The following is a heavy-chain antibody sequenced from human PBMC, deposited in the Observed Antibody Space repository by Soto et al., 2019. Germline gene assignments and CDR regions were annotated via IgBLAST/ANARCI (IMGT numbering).Heavy chain of an antibody. CDR2: IYPGDSDT. Sequence: GESLKISCKGSGYSFTSYWIGWVRQMPGKGLEWMGIIYPGDSDTRYSPSFQGQVTISADKSISTAYLQWSSLKASDTAMYYCATRREYCTNGVCYLFDYWGQGTLVTVSS. V-gene: IGHV5-51*01. D-gene: IGHD2-8*01. CDR1: GYSFTSYW. J-gene: IGHJ4*02. CDR3: ATRREYCTNGVCYLFDY.